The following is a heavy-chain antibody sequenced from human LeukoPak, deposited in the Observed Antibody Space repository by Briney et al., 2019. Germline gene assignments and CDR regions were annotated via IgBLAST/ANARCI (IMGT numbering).Heavy chain of an antibody. CDR1: GGSISSYY. D-gene: IGHD3-22*01. Sequence: SETLSLTRTVSGGSISSYYWSWIRQPPGKGLEWIGCIHYSGSTNYNPSLKSRVTISVDTPKNQFSLKLSSVTAADTAVYYCARVRDRSSYFYDLDYWGQGTLVTVSS. CDR3: ARVRDRSSYFYDLDY. CDR2: IHYSGST. J-gene: IGHJ4*02. V-gene: IGHV4-59*01.